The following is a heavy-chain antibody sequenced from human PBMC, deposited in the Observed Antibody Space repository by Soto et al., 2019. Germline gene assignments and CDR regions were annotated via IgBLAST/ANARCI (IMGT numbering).Heavy chain of an antibody. J-gene: IGHJ6*03. V-gene: IGHV3-21*01. CDR1: GFTFSSYS. Sequence: EVQLVESGGGLVKPGGSLRLSCAASGFTFSSYSMNWVRQAPGKGLEWVSSISSSSSYIYYADSVKGRFTISRDNAKNSLYLQMNSLRAEDMAVYYCARATSRYYYYYMDVWGKGTTVTVSS. CDR2: ISSSSSYI. CDR3: ARATSRYYYYYMDV.